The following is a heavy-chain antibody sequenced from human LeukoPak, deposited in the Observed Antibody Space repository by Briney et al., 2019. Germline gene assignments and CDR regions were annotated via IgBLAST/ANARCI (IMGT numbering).Heavy chain of an antibody. V-gene: IGHV4-30-4*01. Sequence: PSQTLSLTCTVSGDTISEDYYRRWRRQFPGQGLEWIGIIYYNGNTYYNPSLNSRVTISVDTSTNPFSLNLRTVTAEDTAVYYCARVVAAGFSADCSGFYFDFWGQGTLVSVSS. D-gene: IGHD2-15*01. J-gene: IGHJ4*02. CDR3: ARVVAAGFSADCSGFYFDF. CDR2: IYYNGNT. CDR1: GDTISEDYY.